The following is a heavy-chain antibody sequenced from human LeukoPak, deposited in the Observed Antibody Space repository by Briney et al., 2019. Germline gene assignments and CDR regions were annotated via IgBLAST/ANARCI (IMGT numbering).Heavy chain of an antibody. CDR2: IIPIFGTA. CDR3: ARDILGRSNGGSNYFGMEV. D-gene: IGHD2-15*01. Sequence: SVKVSCKASGGTFSSYAISWVRQAPGQGLEWMGGIIPIFGTANYAQKFQGRVTITADESTSTAYMELSSLRSEDTAVYYCARDILGRSNGGSNYFGMEVWGQGTTVTVSS. CDR1: GGTFSSYA. V-gene: IGHV1-69*01. J-gene: IGHJ6*02.